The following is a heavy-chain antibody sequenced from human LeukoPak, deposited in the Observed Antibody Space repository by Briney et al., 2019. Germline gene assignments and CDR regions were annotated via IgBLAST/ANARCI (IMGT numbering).Heavy chain of an antibody. CDR3: AKDLALSDIVATLLDY. Sequence: GGSLRLSCAASGFTFSSYWMSWVRQAPGKGLEWVANIKQDGSEKYYVDSVKGRFTISRDNSKNTLYLQMNSLRAEDTAVYYCAKDLALSDIVATLLDYWGQGTLVTVSS. D-gene: IGHD5-12*01. J-gene: IGHJ4*02. CDR2: IKQDGSEK. CDR1: GFTFSSYW. V-gene: IGHV3-7*01.